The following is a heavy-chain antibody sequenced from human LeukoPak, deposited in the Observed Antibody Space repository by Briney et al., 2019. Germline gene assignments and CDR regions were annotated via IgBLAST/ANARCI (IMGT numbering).Heavy chain of an antibody. V-gene: IGHV3-23*01. CDR1: GFTFSSYA. J-gene: IGHJ6*02. CDR3: ARDYGDYPYYYGMDV. Sequence: GGSLRLSCAASGFTFSSYAKGWVRQAPGKGLEWVSFISASGGSTNYADSVKGRFTISRDNSKNTLYLQMNSLRAEDTAVYYCARDYGDYPYYYGMDVWGLGTTVTVSS. CDR2: ISASGGST. D-gene: IGHD4-17*01.